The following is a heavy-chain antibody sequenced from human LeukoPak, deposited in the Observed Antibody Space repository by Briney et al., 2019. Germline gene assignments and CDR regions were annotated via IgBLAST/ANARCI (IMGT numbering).Heavy chain of an antibody. V-gene: IGHV4-34*01. Sequence: SETLSLTCAVYGGSFGGYYWSWIRRPPGKGLEWVGEINQSGSTNYNPSLKSRVTISVHTSKNQSSLKLSSVTAADTAVYCCASGGDYYDSSGFDYWGQGTLVTVSS. CDR1: GGSFGGYY. D-gene: IGHD3-22*01. CDR2: INQSGST. CDR3: ASGGDYYDSSGFDY. J-gene: IGHJ4*02.